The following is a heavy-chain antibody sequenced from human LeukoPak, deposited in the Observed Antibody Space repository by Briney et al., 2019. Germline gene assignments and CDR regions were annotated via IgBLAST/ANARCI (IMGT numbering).Heavy chain of an antibody. CDR3: ARAYYDFWSGLDS. CDR2: TYSGGST. CDR1: GFTVSSNY. V-gene: IGHV3-53*05. Sequence: GGSLRLSCAASGFTVSSNYMSWVRQAPGKGLEWVSITYSGGSTYSADSVKGRFTISRDNSKNTLYLQMNSLRAEDTAVYYCARAYYDFWSGLDSWGQGTLVTVSS. D-gene: IGHD3-3*01. J-gene: IGHJ4*02.